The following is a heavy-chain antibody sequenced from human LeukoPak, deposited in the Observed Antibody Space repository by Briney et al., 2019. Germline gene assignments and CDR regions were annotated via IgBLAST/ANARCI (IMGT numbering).Heavy chain of an antibody. Sequence: GRSLRLSCAASGFTFDDYGMHWVRHAPGKGLEWVSGISWNSGGIGYADSVKGRFTISRDNAKNSLYLQMNSLRADDTALYYCAKAAPTYYYYHMDVWGKGTTVTVSS. V-gene: IGHV3-9*01. CDR2: ISWNSGGI. J-gene: IGHJ6*03. CDR1: GFTFDDYG. D-gene: IGHD6-13*01. CDR3: AKAAPTYYYYHMDV.